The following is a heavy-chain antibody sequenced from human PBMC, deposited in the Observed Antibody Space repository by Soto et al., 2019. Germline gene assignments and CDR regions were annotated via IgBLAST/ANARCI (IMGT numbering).Heavy chain of an antibody. CDR2: VYYTGST. CDR1: GGSISGSY. D-gene: IGHD6-19*01. J-gene: IGHJ4*02. V-gene: IGHV4-59*01. Sequence: SETLSLTCSVSGGSISGSYWSWIRQSPGKGLEWLGYVYYTGSTNYSPSLRSRVSISVDTSKNEFSLRLSSVTAADPAVYFCARSVAVPGAHIDYWGQGTQVTVSS. CDR3: ARSVAVPGAHIDY.